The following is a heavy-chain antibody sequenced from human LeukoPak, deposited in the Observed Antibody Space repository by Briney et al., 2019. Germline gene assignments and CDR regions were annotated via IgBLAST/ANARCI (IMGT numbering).Heavy chain of an antibody. CDR2: ISGSAGGT. Sequence: PGGSLRLSCAVSGITLSNYGMSWVRQAPGKGLEWVAGISGSAGGTNYADSVKGRFTISRDNPKNTLYLQMNSLRAEDTAVYFCAKRGVVIRVILVGFHKEAYYFDSWGRGALVTVSS. J-gene: IGHJ4*02. V-gene: IGHV3-23*01. CDR1: GITLSNYG. D-gene: IGHD3-22*01. CDR3: AKRGVVIRVILVGFHKEAYYFDS.